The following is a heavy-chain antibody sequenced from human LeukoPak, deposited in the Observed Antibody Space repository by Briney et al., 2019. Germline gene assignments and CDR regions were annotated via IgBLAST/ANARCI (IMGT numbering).Heavy chain of an antibody. CDR2: VNHSGST. CDR1: GGSFSGYY. D-gene: IGHD3-22*01. Sequence: PSQTLSPTCAVYGGSFSGYYWSSVRQPPGKWLGWLGEVNHSGSTNYTPSLKSRVTISVDTSKNSFSLKLRSVTGADTAVYYCASRSSGYYYTPVAFDIWGHGTIVTVSS. V-gene: IGHV4-34*01. J-gene: IGHJ3*02. CDR3: ASRSSGYYYTPVAFDI.